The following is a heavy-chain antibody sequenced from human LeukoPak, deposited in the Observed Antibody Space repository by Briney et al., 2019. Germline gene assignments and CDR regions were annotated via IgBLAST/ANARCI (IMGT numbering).Heavy chain of an antibody. Sequence: SETLSLTCTVSGGSISSYYWSWIRQPAGKGLEWIGRIYTSGSTNYNPSLKSRVTMSVDTSKNQFSLKLSSVTAADTAVYYCAGGRVMRFGAIFQHWGQGTLVTVSS. D-gene: IGHD3-10*01. V-gene: IGHV4-4*07. CDR3: AGGRVMRFGAIFQH. CDR2: IYTSGST. J-gene: IGHJ1*01. CDR1: GGSISSYY.